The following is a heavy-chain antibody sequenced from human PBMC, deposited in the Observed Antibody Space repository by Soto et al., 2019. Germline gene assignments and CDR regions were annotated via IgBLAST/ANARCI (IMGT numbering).Heavy chain of an antibody. Sequence: LGLSCAASGFTFSAYVLQWVRQAPVKGLEWLAFIWHDGSKKYYADSVGGRFTISRDNSKNTLYLQVNSLRADDTAVYYCASQAFDYWGQGTLVTVSS. V-gene: IGHV3-33*01. J-gene: IGHJ4*02. CDR1: GFTFSAYV. CDR2: IWHDGSKK. CDR3: ASQAFDY.